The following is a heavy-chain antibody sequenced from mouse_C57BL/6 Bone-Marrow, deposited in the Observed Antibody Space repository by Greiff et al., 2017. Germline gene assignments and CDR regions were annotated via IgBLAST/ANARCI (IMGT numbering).Heavy chain of an antibody. CDR2: ISSGGSYT. D-gene: IGHD2-4*01. CDR3: ARADYDGYYAMDY. Sequence: EVQRVESGGDLVKPGGSLKLSCAASGFTFSSYGMSWVRQTPDKRLEWVATISSGGSYTYYPDSVKGRFTISRDNAKNTLYLQMSSLKSEDTAMYYCARADYDGYYAMDYWGQGTSVTVSS. V-gene: IGHV5-6*01. J-gene: IGHJ4*01. CDR1: GFTFSSYG.